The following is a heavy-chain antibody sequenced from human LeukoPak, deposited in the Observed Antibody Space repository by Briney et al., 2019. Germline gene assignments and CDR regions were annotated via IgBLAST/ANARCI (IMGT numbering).Heavy chain of an antibody. CDR1: GGSIGRDGHY. CDR3: AREMVRDAFDI. D-gene: IGHD2-8*01. V-gene: IGHV4-31*03. J-gene: IGHJ3*02. Sequence: SETLSLTCTVSGGSIGRDGHYWSWIRQYPGKGLESIGSVSSSGTTTYNPSLKSRVTISLDMSQNQFSLNLRSLTAADTAVYYCAREMVRDAFDIWGQGTMVTVSS. CDR2: VSSSGTT.